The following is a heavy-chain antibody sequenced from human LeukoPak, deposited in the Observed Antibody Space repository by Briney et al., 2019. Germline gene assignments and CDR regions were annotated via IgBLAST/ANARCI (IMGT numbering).Heavy chain of an antibody. CDR3: ARGGVVRGVPPWGY. V-gene: IGHV4-59*01. CDR1: GGSISSYY. CDR2: IYYSGST. D-gene: IGHD3-10*01. Sequence: PSETLSLTCTVSGGSISSYYWSWIRQPPGKGLEWIGYIYYSGSTNYNPSLKSRVTISVDTSKNQFSLKLSSVTAADTAVYYCARGGVVRGVPPWGYWGQGTLVTVSS. J-gene: IGHJ4*02.